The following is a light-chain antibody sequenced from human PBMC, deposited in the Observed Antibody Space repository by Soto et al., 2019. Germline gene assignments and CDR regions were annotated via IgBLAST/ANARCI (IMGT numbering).Light chain of an antibody. V-gene: IGKV3-15*01. CDR1: QSVSSN. CDR2: GAS. Sequence: EIVLTQSPGTLSLSPGERATFSCRASQSVSSNLAWYQQKPGQAPRLLIYGASTRATGIPARFSGSGSGTEFTLTISSLQSEDFAVYYCQQYNNWPRTFGQGTKVDIK. J-gene: IGKJ1*01. CDR3: QQYNNWPRT.